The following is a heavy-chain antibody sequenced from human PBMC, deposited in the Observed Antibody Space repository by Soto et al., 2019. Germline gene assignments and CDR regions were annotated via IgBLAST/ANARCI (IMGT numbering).Heavy chain of an antibody. CDR3: ARGGGVGVAGSAAFDM. CDR1: GYPVTAYY. CDR2: INPATGAA. Sequence: QLHLVQSGAVVKKPGASVTVSCSASGYPVTAYYMHWVRQAPGRGLEWMGGINPATGAAKYTQTFQGRVTMTRDTSPRKVFLGLGGLDSEGTAVFFCARGGGVGVAGSAAFDMWGQGTLVTVSS. J-gene: IGHJ3*02. D-gene: IGHD3-3*01. V-gene: IGHV1-2*02.